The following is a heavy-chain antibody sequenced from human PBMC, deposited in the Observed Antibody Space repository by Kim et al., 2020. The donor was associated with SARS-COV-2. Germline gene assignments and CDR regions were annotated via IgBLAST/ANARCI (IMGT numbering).Heavy chain of an antibody. Sequence: GGKFYGTPVKGLFTISRDNAKNSLYLQMNSLRAEDSAIYYCASECNLGHWGQGTLVTVSS. CDR2: GGK. J-gene: IGHJ4*02. D-gene: IGHD2-8*01. V-gene: IGHV3-7*01. CDR3: ASECNLGH.